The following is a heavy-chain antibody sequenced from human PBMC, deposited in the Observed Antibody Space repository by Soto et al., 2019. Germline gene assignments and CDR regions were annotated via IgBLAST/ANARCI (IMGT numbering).Heavy chain of an antibody. J-gene: IGHJ5*02. Sequence: SVKVSCKASGGTFSSYAISWVRQAPGQGLEWMGGIIPIFGTANYAQKFQGRVTITADESTSTAYMELSSLRSEDTAVYYCAREEYCSSTSCYEHYWFDPWGQGTLVTVSS. V-gene: IGHV1-69*13. CDR1: GGTFSSYA. CDR2: IIPIFGTA. D-gene: IGHD2-2*01. CDR3: AREEYCSSTSCYEHYWFDP.